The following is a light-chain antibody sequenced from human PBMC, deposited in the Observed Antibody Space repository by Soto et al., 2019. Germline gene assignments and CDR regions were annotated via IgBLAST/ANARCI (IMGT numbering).Light chain of an antibody. V-gene: IGKV1-13*02. CDR1: QGISSA. J-gene: IGKJ4*01. CDR2: DVS. Sequence: AIQLTQSPSSLSASVGDRVTITCRASQGISSALAWYQQKPVKSPNLLIYDVSRLESGVPSRFSGRESGTDFTLTISSLQPEDFATYYCQQFNTYPALTFGGGTKVEIK. CDR3: QQFNTYPALT.